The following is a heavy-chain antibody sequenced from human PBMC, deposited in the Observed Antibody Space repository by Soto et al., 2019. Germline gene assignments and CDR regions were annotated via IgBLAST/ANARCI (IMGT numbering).Heavy chain of an antibody. CDR2: IYSGGST. Sequence: PGGSLRLSCAASGFTFSSNYMSWVRQAPGKGLEWVSVIYSGGSTYYADSVKGRFTISRDNSKNTLYLQMNSLRAEDTAVYYCARDSRGYDTPGAPYYYDGMDVWGQGTTVTVSS. V-gene: IGHV3-53*01. D-gene: IGHD5-12*01. CDR3: ARDSRGYDTPGAPYYYDGMDV. CDR1: GFTFSSNY. J-gene: IGHJ6*02.